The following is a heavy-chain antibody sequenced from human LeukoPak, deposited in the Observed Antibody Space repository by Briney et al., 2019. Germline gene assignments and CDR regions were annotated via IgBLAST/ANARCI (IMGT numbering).Heavy chain of an antibody. J-gene: IGHJ4*02. D-gene: IGHD3-10*01. CDR1: GGSISSGDYY. CDR2: IYYSGST. Sequence: PSETLSLTCTVSGGSISSGDYYWSWIRQPPGKGLEWIGYIYYSGSTYYNPSLKSRVTISVDTSKNQFSLKLSSVTAADTAVYYCARVNAYYYGSGSKIFWGQGTLVTVSS. CDR3: ARVNAYYYGSGSKIF. V-gene: IGHV4-30-4*01.